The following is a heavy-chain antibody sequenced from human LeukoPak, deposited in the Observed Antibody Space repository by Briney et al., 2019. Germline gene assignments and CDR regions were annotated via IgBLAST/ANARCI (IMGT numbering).Heavy chain of an antibody. D-gene: IGHD6-6*01. CDR1: GFTFSSYA. CDR3: APPSIGDPIFES. Sequence: PGASLRLSCAASGFTFSSYAMNWVRQAPGKGLEWVSGISGGGETTYYADSVKGRFSISRDNSKNTVYLQMNSLRAEDTAVYYCAPPSIGDPIFESWGQGTLVTVSS. CDR2: ISGGGETT. J-gene: IGHJ4*02. V-gene: IGHV3-23*01.